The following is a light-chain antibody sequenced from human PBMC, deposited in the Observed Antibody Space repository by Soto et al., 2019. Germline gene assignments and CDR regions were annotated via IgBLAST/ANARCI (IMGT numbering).Light chain of an antibody. CDR1: NIGTKS. J-gene: IGLJ2*01. CDR2: YDS. CDR3: QVWDSSSDHVV. Sequence: SYELTQPPSVSMAPGKTARITCGGNNIGTKSVHWYQQKPGQAPVVVIYYDSERPSGIPERFSGSNSGNTATLTISRVEAGDEADYHCQVWDSSSDHVVFGGGTKLTVL. V-gene: IGLV3-21*04.